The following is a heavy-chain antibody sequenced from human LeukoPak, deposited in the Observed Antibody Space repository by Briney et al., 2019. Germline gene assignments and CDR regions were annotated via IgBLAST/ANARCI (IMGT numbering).Heavy chain of an antibody. CDR3: ARGDDSSGYYRGYFDY. J-gene: IGHJ4*02. Sequence: SQTLSLTCTVSGGSISSGDYYWSWIRRPPGKGLEWIGYIYYSGSTYYNPSLKSRVTISVDTSKNQFSLKLSSVTAADTAVYYCARGDDSSGYYRGYFDYWGQGTLVTVSS. CDR1: GGSISSGDYY. D-gene: IGHD3-22*01. V-gene: IGHV4-30-4*01. CDR2: IYYSGST.